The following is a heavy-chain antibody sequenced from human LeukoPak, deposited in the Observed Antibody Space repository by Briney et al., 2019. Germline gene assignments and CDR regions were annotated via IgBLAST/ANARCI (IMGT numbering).Heavy chain of an antibody. J-gene: IGHJ4*02. D-gene: IGHD2-15*01. CDR3: AGYCSGGSCYLDYGDYGTGVDY. CDR1: GFTFTSYA. V-gene: IGHV4-59*05. CDR2: IYYSGST. Sequence: GSLRLSCAASGFTFTSYAMSWVRQAPGKGLEWIGSIYYSGSTYYNPSLKSRVTISVDTSKNQFSLKLSSVTAADTAVYYCAGYCSGGSCYLDYGDYGTGVDYWGQGTLVTVSS.